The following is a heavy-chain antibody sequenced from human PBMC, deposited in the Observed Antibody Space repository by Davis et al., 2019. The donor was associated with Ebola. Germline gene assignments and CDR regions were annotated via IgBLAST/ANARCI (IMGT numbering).Heavy chain of an antibody. Sequence: AASVKVSCKASGYTFINYDIAWVRQATGQGLEWMGWMNPNSGNTGYAQKFQGRVTITADKSTSTAYMELSSLRSADTAVYYCARVRVWQQPRNYGMDVWGQGTTVTVSS. V-gene: IGHV1-8*01. J-gene: IGHJ6*02. CDR3: ARVRVWQQPRNYGMDV. CDR2: MNPNSGNT. CDR1: GYTFINYD. D-gene: IGHD6-13*01.